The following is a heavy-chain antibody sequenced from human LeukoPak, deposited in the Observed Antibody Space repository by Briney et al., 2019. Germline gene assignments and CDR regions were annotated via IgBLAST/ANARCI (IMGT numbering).Heavy chain of an antibody. V-gene: IGHV3-23*01. J-gene: IGHJ4*02. CDR1: GFTFSSYG. Sequence: GGSLRLSCAASGFTFSSYGMSWVRQAPGKGLEWVSAISGSGGSTYYADSVKGRFTISSDNSKNTLYLQMNSLRAEDTAVYYCAKVGYSYGSGDYWGQGTLVTVSS. CDR2: ISGSGGST. CDR3: AKVGYSYGSGDY. D-gene: IGHD5-18*01.